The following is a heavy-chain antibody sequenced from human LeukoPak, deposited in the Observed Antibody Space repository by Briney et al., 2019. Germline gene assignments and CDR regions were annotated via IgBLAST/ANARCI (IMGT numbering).Heavy chain of an antibody. CDR3: ARGRYCSGGSCYLGH. CDR1: GGTFSSYA. CDR2: IIPILGIA. V-gene: IGHV1-69*04. D-gene: IGHD2-15*01. J-gene: IGHJ4*02. Sequence: ASVKVSCKASGGTFSSYAISWVRQAPGHGLEWMGRIIPILGIANYAQKLQGRVTMTTDTSTSTAYMELRSLRSDDTAVYYCARGRYCSGGSCYLGHWGQGTLVTVSS.